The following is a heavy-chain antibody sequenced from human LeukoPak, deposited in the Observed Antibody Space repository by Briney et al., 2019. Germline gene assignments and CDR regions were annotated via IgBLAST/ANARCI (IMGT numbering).Heavy chain of an antibody. CDR3: VPDRSGCWSQALPPYFDY. Sequence: SVKVSCKASGGTFSNYAFNWVRQAPGQGLEWMGGIIPIFGTADYAQKFQGRVTLTTDESTTTAYMELSILTAEDTAVYYCVPDRSGCWSQALPPYFDYWGQGTLVTVSS. V-gene: IGHV1-69*05. D-gene: IGHD3-22*01. CDR1: GGTFSNYA. CDR2: IIPIFGTA. J-gene: IGHJ4*02.